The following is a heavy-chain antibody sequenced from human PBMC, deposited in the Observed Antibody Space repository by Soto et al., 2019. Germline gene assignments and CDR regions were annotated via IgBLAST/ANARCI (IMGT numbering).Heavy chain of an antibody. D-gene: IGHD2-21*02. CDR3: ARERILNIVVVTAIGYFQH. V-gene: IGHV3-30-3*01. J-gene: IGHJ1*01. CDR2: ISYDGSNK. CDR1: GFTFSSYA. Sequence: GGSLRLSCAASGFTFSSYAMHWVRQAPGKGLEWVAVISYDGSNKYYADSVKGRFTISRDNSKNTLYLQMNSLRAEDTAVYYCARERILNIVVVTAIGYFQHWGQGTLVTVSS.